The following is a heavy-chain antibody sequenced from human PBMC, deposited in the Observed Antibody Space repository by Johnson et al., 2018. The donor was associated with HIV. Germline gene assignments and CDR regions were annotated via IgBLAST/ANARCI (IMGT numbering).Heavy chain of an antibody. CDR2: INWNGDNT. V-gene: IGHV3-20*04. Sequence: VQLVESGGGVVRPVGSLRLSCAASGFTFDDYGMTWVRQAPGKGLEWVSGINWNGDNTGYADSVKGRFTISRDNARNSMYLQMNSLGVEDTALYYCARVRTGDSSGYHDAFDIWGQGTMVIVSS. J-gene: IGHJ3*02. CDR3: ARVRTGDSSGYHDAFDI. CDR1: GFTFDDYG. D-gene: IGHD3-22*01.